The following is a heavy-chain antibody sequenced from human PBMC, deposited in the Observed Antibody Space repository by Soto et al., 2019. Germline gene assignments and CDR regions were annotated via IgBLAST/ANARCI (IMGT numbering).Heavy chain of an antibody. D-gene: IGHD2-8*01. CDR3: ARGHSTDCSNGVCSFFHKQEMDV. CDR1: GYSFTDYH. CDR2: INPKSGGT. Sequence: ASVKVSCKASGYSFTDYHIHWVRQAPGQGLEWLGRINPKSGGTSTAQKFQGWVTMTRDRSISTVYMELTRLRSDDTAVYFCARGHSTDCSNGVCSFFHKQEMDVCGHGNTVTVYS. J-gene: IGHJ6*02. V-gene: IGHV1-2*04.